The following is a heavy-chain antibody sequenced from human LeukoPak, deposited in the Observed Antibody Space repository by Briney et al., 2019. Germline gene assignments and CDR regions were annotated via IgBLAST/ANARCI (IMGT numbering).Heavy chain of an antibody. CDR2: IDFETDTT. Sequence: GESLKISCVASGFTFSSYWMHWVRQAPGKGLEWVSRIDFETDTTTYAGSVKGRFTISRDNTKNTLYLQMDSLRDEDAAVYYCVRAGSGFDYWGQGTLVTVTS. D-gene: IGHD2-15*01. V-gene: IGHV3-74*01. CDR3: VRAGSGFDY. J-gene: IGHJ4*02. CDR1: GFTFSSYW.